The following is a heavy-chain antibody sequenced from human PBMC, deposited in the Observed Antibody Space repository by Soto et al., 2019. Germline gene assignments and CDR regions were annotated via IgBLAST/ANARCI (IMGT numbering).Heavy chain of an antibody. CDR2: INAGNGNT. V-gene: IGHV1-3*01. J-gene: IGHJ4*02. CDR1: GYTFTNYA. CDR3: ARGVWTMARGAYYFDC. Sequence: ASVKVSCKASGYTFTNYAMQWVRQAPGQRLEWMGWINAGNGNTKYSQKFQGRVTITRDTSASTAYMELSSLISEDAAVYYCARGVWTMARGAYYFDCWGQGTLVTVSS. D-gene: IGHD3-10*01.